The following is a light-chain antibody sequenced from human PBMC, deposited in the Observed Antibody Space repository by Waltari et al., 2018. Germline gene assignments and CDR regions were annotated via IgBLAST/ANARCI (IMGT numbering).Light chain of an antibody. CDR2: RNN. CDR1: SSNIGSNY. J-gene: IGLJ2*01. CDR3: QSFDDSGAI. V-gene: IGLV1-47*01. Sequence: QSVLTQPPSASGTPGQRVTISCSGRSSNIGSNYVYWYQRLPGTAPKPLSYRNNRRPSGVPDRFSGSKSGTSASLAISGLRSEDEADYYCQSFDDSGAIFGGGTKLTVL.